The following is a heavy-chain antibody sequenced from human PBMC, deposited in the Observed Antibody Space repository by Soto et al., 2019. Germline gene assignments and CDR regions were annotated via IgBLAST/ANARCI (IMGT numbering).Heavy chain of an antibody. D-gene: IGHD3-22*01. CDR3: ARDYADDSSGYGNYY. J-gene: IGHJ4*02. CDR1: GGSISSYY. Sequence: SETLSLTCTVSGGSISSYYWSWIRQPPGKGLEWIGYIYYSGSTNYNPSLKSRVTISVDTSKNQFSLKLSSVTADDTAVYYCARDYADDSSGYGNYYWVQGTLVTVSS. CDR2: IYYSGST. V-gene: IGHV4-59*01.